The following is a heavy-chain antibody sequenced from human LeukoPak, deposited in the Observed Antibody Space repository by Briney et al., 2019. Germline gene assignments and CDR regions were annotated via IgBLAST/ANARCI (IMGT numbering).Heavy chain of an antibody. CDR1: VGSINSGNW. D-gene: IGHD2-2*02. CDR2: IHHNGTP. J-gene: IGHJ6*02. Sequence: PSKTLSLTCGVSVGSINSGNWWSWVRQSPEKGLEWVGEIHHNGTPNYNPSLKSRVTIPADTFKNHFSLIVTSLTAADTAVYYCAAAPILRGEGGEHYKYGMDVWGQGTTVIVSS. V-gene: IGHV4/OR15-8*01. CDR3: AAAPILRGEGGEHYKYGMDV.